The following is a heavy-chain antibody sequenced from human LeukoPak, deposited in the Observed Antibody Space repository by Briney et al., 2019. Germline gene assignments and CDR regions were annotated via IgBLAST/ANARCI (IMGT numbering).Heavy chain of an antibody. V-gene: IGHV3-23*01. CDR1: GFTFSSYA. J-gene: IGHJ4*02. D-gene: IGHD6-19*01. CDR2: ISGSGGST. Sequence: GGSLRLSCAASGFTFSSYAMRWVRQAPGRGLEWVSAISGSGGSTYYADSVKGRFTISRDNSKNSLYLQMNSLRAEDTAVYYCARGKYVEQWLIPDYWGQGTLVTVSS. CDR3: ARGKYVEQWLIPDY.